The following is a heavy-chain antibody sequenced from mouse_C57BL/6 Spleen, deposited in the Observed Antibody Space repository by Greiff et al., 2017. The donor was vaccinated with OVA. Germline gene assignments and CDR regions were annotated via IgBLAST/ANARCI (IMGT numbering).Heavy chain of an antibody. Sequence: VQLQQSGAELVRPGASVKLSCKASGYTFTDYYINWVKQRPGQGLEWIARIYPGSGNTYYNEKFKGKATLTADKSSSTAYMQLSNLTSEGSAVYFCASSDYGSSYWYFDVWGTGTTVTVSS. D-gene: IGHD1-1*01. J-gene: IGHJ1*03. V-gene: IGHV1-76*01. CDR3: ASSDYGSSYWYFDV. CDR2: IYPGSGNT. CDR1: GYTFTDYY.